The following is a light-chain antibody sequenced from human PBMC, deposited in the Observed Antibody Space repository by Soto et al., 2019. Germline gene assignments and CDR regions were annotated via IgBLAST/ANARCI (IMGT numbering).Light chain of an antibody. V-gene: IGLV2-14*01. CDR2: EVS. CDR1: SSDVGGYDY. J-gene: IGLJ2*01. CDR3: SSYTSRNTPV. Sequence: QSALTQPASVSGSPGQTITISCTGTSSDVGGYDYVSWDQQYPGKVTKLVISEVSNRPSGVSHRVSGSRSGNTASLSISWLQAEDEADYHCSSYTSRNTPVFGGGTKLTFL.